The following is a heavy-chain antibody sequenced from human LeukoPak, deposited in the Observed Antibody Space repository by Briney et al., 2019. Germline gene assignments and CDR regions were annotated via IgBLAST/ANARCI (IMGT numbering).Heavy chain of an antibody. Sequence: PSVKVSCKASGYTFTGLYMHWVRPAPGQGRGWMGWINPNSGGTNYAQKFQGWVSMTRDTSISTAYMELSRLRSDDTAVYYCARVFVKRDAFDIWGQGTMVTVSS. CDR3: ARVFVKRDAFDI. CDR2: INPNSGGT. V-gene: IGHV1-2*04. J-gene: IGHJ3*02. CDR1: GYTFTGLY. D-gene: IGHD3-16*02.